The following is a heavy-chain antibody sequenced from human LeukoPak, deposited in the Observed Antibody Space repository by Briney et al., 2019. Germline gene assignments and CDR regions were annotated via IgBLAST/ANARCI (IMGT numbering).Heavy chain of an antibody. V-gene: IGHV4-31*03. CDR2: MEYSVST. CDR1: GASIRTANYY. CDR3: VTYRPGDINWFDP. D-gene: IGHD2-21*01. J-gene: IGHJ5*02. Sequence: SETLSLTCTVSGASIRTANYYWSWTHQYPGKGLEWIGYMEYSVSTRYNPSLKSRVVISADTSKNQFSLNLRSVTAADSAIYYCVTYRPGDINWFDPWGQGILVTVSS.